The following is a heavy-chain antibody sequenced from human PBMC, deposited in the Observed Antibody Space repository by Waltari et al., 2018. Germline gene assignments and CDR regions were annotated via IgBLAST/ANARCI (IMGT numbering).Heavy chain of an antibody. Sequence: VQLMESGGVLVQPGGSLRLSFAASGFTFISSWMHWLLQAPWTGLVWDSRIKSDGSSTSYAKFVKGRFTISSETAKNTLYLQMNRLRADDTFVYYCARGADLRGQGILVTVSS. CDR3: ARGADL. D-gene: IGHD3-3*01. CDR2: IKSDGSST. J-gene: IGHJ4*02. V-gene: IGHV3-74*01. CDR1: GFTFISSW.